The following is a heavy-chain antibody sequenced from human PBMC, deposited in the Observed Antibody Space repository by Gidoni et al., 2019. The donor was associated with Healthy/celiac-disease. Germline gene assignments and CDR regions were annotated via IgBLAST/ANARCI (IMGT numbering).Heavy chain of an antibody. CDR2: IKQDGSEK. Sequence: EVQLVESGVGLVQPGGSLRLSCAASGFTFSSYWMSWVRQAPGKGLEWVANIKQDGSEKYYVDSVKGRFTISRDNAKNSLYLQMNSLRAEDTAVYYCARDMGYSSSFGYYGMDVWGQGTTVTVSS. CDR3: ARDMGYSSSFGYYGMDV. J-gene: IGHJ6*02. V-gene: IGHV3-7*01. D-gene: IGHD6-6*01. CDR1: GFTFSSYW.